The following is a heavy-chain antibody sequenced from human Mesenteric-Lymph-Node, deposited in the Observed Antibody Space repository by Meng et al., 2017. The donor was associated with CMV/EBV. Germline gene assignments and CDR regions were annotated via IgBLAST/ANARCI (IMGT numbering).Heavy chain of an antibody. CDR2: INPKTGGT. CDR3: ATYHCSSASCYPNYNYYYGMDV. CDR1: GYTFTDYY. Sequence: ASVKVSCKASGYTFTDYYIHWVRQAPGQGLEWMGWINPKTGGTDSAQKFRGRVTITSDTSITTVYMELRSLRSDDTAVYYCATYHCSSASCYPNYNYYYGMDVWGQGTTVTVSS. J-gene: IGHJ6*02. D-gene: IGHD2-2*01. V-gene: IGHV1-2*02.